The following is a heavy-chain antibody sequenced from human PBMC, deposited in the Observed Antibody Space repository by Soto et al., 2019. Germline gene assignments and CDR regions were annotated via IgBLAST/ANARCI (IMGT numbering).Heavy chain of an antibody. Sequence: GGALRRYCAASVFTFRSYGMHWVRHTPGQGRAWGAFIWYDGSNKSYEDSVKGRFTISRDNSKNTLYLQMNSLRAEDTAVYYCARERPPGIAVAGTPYYYGMDGWGQGTTVTVFS. J-gene: IGHJ6*02. D-gene: IGHD6-19*01. CDR2: IWYDGSNK. V-gene: IGHV3-33*01. CDR1: VFTFRSYG. CDR3: ARERPPGIAVAGTPYYYGMDG.